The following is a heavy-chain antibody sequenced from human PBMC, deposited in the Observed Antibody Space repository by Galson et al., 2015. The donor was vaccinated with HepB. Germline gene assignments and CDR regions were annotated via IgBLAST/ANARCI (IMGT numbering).Heavy chain of an antibody. CDR3: ASSLRYFDWFYFEY. J-gene: IGHJ4*02. V-gene: IGHV1-2*06. CDR1: GYTFTGYY. D-gene: IGHD3-9*01. Sequence: SVKVSCKASGYTFTGYYLHWVRQAPGQGLEWMGRINPHSGGTNYAQKFQGRVTMTRDTSISTAYMELSRLRSDDTAVYYCASSLRYFDWFYFEYWGQGTLVTVSS. CDR2: INPHSGGT.